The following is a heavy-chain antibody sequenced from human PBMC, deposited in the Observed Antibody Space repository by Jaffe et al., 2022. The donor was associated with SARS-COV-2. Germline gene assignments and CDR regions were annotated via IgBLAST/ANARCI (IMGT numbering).Heavy chain of an antibody. CDR3: ARGVYGDYFDY. J-gene: IGHJ4*02. Sequence: QVQLVESGGGVVQPGRSLRLSCAASGFTFSSYAMHWVRQAPGKGLEWVAVTSYDGSNKYYADSVKGRFTISRDSSKNTLFLQMNSLRAEDTAVYYCARGVYGDYFDYWGQGTLVTVSS. D-gene: IGHD3-10*01. CDR1: GFTFSSYA. CDR2: TSYDGSNK. V-gene: IGHV3-30-3*01.